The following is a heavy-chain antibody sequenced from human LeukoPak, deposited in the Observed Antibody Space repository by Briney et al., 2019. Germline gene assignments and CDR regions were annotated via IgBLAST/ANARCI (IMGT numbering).Heavy chain of an antibody. D-gene: IGHD3-3*01. CDR2: ISGSGGST. CDR1: GFTFSSYA. Sequence: GGSLRLSCAASGFTFSSYAMSWVRQAPGKGLEWVSAISGSGGSTYYADSVKGRFTISRDNSKNTLYLQMSSLRAEDTAVYYCAKDDYDFWSGYSYWGQGTLVTVSS. CDR3: AKDDYDFWSGYSY. V-gene: IGHV3-23*01. J-gene: IGHJ4*02.